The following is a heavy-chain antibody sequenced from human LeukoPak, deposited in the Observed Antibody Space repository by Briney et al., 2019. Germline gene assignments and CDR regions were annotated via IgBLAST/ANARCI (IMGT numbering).Heavy chain of an antibody. V-gene: IGHV3-30*02. Sequence: PGGSLRLSCAASGFTFSSYGTHWVPQAPGKGLEWVAFIRYDGSNKYYADSVKGRFTISRDNSKNTLYLQMNSLSAEDTAVYYCAKDILIVAWGQGTLVTVSS. J-gene: IGHJ5*02. CDR1: GFTFSSYG. CDR2: IRYDGSNK. D-gene: IGHD3-16*01. CDR3: AKDILIVA.